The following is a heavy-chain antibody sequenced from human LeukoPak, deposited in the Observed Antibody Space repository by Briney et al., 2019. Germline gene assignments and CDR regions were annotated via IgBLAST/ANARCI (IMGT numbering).Heavy chain of an antibody. CDR1: GGSFSGYY. Sequence: SETLSLTCAVYGGSFSGYYWSWIRQPPGKGLEWIGEINHSGSTNYNPSLKSRVTISVDTSKNQFSLKLSSVTAADTAVYYCARLIWGQQYYYYMDVWGKGTTVTISS. CDR2: INHSGST. V-gene: IGHV4-34*01. D-gene: IGHD3-16*01. J-gene: IGHJ6*03. CDR3: ARLIWGQQYYYYMDV.